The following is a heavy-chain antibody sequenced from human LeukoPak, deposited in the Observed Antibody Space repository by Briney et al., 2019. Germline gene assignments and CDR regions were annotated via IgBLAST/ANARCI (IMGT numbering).Heavy chain of an antibody. CDR3: ARRGSYYGSGSYYNRYNWFDP. CDR2: INHSGST. J-gene: IGHJ5*02. V-gene: IGHV4-34*01. D-gene: IGHD3-10*01. CDR1: GGSFSGYY. Sequence: SETLSLTCAVYGGSFSGYYWSWIRQPPGKGLEWIGEINHSGSTNYNPSLKSRVTISVDTSKNQFSLKLSSVTAADTAVYYCARRGSYYGSGSYYNRYNWFDPWGQGTLVTVSS.